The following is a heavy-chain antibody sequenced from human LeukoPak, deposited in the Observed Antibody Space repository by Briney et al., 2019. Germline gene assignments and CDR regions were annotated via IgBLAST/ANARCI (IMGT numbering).Heavy chain of an antibody. V-gene: IGHV4-34*01. CDR2: INHSGST. J-gene: IGHJ4*02. CDR3: ARARYGGNSRYFDY. D-gene: IGHD4-23*01. CDR1: GGSFSGYY. Sequence: SETLSLTCAVYGGSFSGYYWSWIRQPPGKGLEWIGEINHSGSTNYNPSLKSRVTISADTSKNQFSLKLSSVTAADTAVYYCARARYGGNSRYFDYWGQGTLVTVSS.